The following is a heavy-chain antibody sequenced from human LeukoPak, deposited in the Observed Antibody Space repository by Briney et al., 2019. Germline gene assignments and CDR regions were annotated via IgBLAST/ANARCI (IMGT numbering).Heavy chain of an antibody. J-gene: IGHJ4*02. Sequence: PGGSLRLSCAASGFIFSDYYMTWIRQAPGKGLEFISFIRCGGSYKNSADSVKGRFTISRDNAKNSLYLQMNSLRAEDTAVYYCARVYGVLGSRNQQLMHWGQGTLVTVSS. CDR3: ARVYGVLGSRNQQLMH. CDR1: GFIFSDYY. D-gene: IGHD6-13*01. CDR2: IRCGGSYK. V-gene: IGHV3-11*06.